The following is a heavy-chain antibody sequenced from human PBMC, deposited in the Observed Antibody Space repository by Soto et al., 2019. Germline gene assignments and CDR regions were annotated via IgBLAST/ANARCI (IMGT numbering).Heavy chain of an antibody. CDR3: ARGGDYYGSGSYSSFYYYYMDV. V-gene: IGHV1-8*01. D-gene: IGHD3-10*01. CDR2: MNPNSGNT. CDR1: GYTFTSYD. J-gene: IGHJ6*03. Sequence: ASVKVSCKASGYTFTSYDINWVRQATGQGLKRMRWMNPNSGNTGYAQKFQGRVTMTRNTSISTAYMELSSLRSEDTAVYYCARGGDYYGSGSYSSFYYYYMDVWGKGTTVTVSS.